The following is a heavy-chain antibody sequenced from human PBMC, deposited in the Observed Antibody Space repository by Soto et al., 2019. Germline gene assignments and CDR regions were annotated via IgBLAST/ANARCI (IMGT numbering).Heavy chain of an antibody. J-gene: IGHJ4*02. V-gene: IGHV2-5*02. CDR2: IYWDDDK. CDR1: GFPLSTSGVG. Sequence: QITLKESGPTLVKPTQTLTLTCTFSGFPLSTSGVGVGWIRQPPGKALEWLTFIYWDDDKRNSPFLKSSLTITKDTANYQVVLTMTNMDPVDTATYYCASFVVAGITYYFDSWVQGTLVTVSS. CDR3: ASFVVAGITYYFDS. D-gene: IGHD2-15*01.